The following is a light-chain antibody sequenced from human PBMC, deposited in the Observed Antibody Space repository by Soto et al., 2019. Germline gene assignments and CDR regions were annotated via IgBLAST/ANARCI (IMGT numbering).Light chain of an antibody. J-gene: IGKJ5*01. CDR2: YAS. Sequence: EVMMTQSPATLSVSPGERATLSCWASQSVGNNIAWYQQKPGQAPRLLIYYASTRATGIPARFSGSGSGTEFTLTISSLQSEDFALYYCQQYNDWPPITFGQGTRLEI. V-gene: IGKV3-15*01. CDR1: QSVGNN. CDR3: QQYNDWPPIT.